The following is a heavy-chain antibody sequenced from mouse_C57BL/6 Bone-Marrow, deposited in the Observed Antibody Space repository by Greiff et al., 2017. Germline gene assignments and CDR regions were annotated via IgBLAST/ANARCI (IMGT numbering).Heavy chain of an antibody. CDR1: GFNINDDY. D-gene: IGHD2-3*01. Sequence: EVQLQQPGAELVRPGASVKLSCTASGFNINDDYMHWVKQRPEQGLEWLGWIDPENGDTEYAPKFKDKATITAYTSSNTAYLQLSSLTSEATAGYYSTYDGWRFAYWGQGTLVTGSA. CDR3: TYDGWRFAY. CDR2: IDPENGDT. V-gene: IGHV14-4*01. J-gene: IGHJ3*01.